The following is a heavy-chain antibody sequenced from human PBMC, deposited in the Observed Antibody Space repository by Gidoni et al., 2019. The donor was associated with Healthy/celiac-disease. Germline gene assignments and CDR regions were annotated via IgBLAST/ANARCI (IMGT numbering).Heavy chain of an antibody. CDR2: IYTSGST. Sequence: QVQLQESGPGLVKPSQTLSLPCTVSGGSISSGRYYWSWIRQPAGKGLEWIGRIYTSGSTNYNPSLKSRVTISVDTSKNQFSLKLSSVTAADTAVYYCAGSPQEDYYYYYGMDVWGQGTTVTVSS. CDR3: AGSPQEDYYYYYGMDV. V-gene: IGHV4-61*02. D-gene: IGHD1-26*01. J-gene: IGHJ6*02. CDR1: GGSISSGRYY.